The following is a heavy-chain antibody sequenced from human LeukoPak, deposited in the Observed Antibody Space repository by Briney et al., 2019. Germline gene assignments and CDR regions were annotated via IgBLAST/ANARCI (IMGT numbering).Heavy chain of an antibody. V-gene: IGHV5-51*01. CDR1: GYSFTSYW. CDR2: IYPGDSDT. Sequence: GESLKISCKGSGYSFTSYWIGWVRQMPGKGLEWMGIIYPGDSDTRYSPSFQGQVTISADKSISTAYLHWSSLKASDTAMYYCARLVGESVPSNWYWFDPWGQGTLVTVSS. CDR3: ARLVGESVPSNWYWFDP. D-gene: IGHD3-10*01. J-gene: IGHJ5*02.